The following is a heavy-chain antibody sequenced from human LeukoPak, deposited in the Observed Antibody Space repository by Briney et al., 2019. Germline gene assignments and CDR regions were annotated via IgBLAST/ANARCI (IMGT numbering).Heavy chain of an antibody. CDR3: AKDLGVPRKYYYDGPHHY. D-gene: IGHD3-22*01. Sequence: GGSLRLSCAASGFTFSSYAMSWVRQAPGKGLEWVSAISGSGGSTYYADSVKGRFTISRDNSKNTLYLQMNSLRAEDTAVYYCAKDLGVPRKYYYDGPHHYWGQGTLVTVSS. J-gene: IGHJ4*02. CDR2: ISGSGGST. CDR1: GFTFSSYA. V-gene: IGHV3-23*01.